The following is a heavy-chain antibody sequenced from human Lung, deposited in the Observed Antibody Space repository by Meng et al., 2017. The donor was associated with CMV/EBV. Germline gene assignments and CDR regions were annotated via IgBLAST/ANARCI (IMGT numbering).Heavy chain of an antibody. CDR2: IYSGGRT. Sequence: GESXKISCAASGFTVNTNYMSWVRQAPGKGLECVSVIYSGGRTYYADSVKGRFTISRDNSKNTLYLQMNSLRAEDTAMYYCAKYPQTYPYSSSSWGQGTXVTVYS. V-gene: IGHV3-53*01. D-gene: IGHD6-13*01. CDR3: AKYPQTYPYSSSS. J-gene: IGHJ4*02. CDR1: GFTVNTNY.